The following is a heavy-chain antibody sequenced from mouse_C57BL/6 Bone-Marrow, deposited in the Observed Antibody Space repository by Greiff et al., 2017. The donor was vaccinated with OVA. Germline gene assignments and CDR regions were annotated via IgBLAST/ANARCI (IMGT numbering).Heavy chain of an antibody. D-gene: IGHD2-3*01. CDR1: GFTFSSYA. V-gene: IGHV5-4*03. CDR2: ISDGGSYT. Sequence: EVKVEESGGGLVKPGGSLKLSCAASGFTFSSYAMSWVRQTPEKRLEWVATISDGGSYTYYPDNVKGRFTISRDNAKNNLYLQMSHLKSEDTAMYYCARGLLLFDYWGQGTTLTVSS. J-gene: IGHJ2*01. CDR3: ARGLLLFDY.